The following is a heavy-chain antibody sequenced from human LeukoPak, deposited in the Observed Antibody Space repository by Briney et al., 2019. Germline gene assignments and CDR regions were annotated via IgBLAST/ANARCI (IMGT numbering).Heavy chain of an antibody. Sequence: GSLRLSCTASGFTFGDYAMSWVRQAPGKGLEWVGFIRSKAYGGTTEYAASVKGRFTISRDDSKSIAYLQMNSLKTEDTAVDYCTRDPPLYYYYGMDVWGQGTTVTVSS. CDR3: TRDPPLYYYYGMDV. J-gene: IGHJ6*02. CDR1: GFTFGDYA. V-gene: IGHV3-49*04. CDR2: IRSKAYGGTT.